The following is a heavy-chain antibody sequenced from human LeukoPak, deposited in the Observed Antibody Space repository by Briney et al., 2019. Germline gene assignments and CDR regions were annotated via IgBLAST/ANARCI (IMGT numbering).Heavy chain of an antibody. CDR2: ISYDGSNK. D-gene: IGHD6-13*01. Sequence: GGSLRLSCAASGFTFSSYGMHWVRQAPGKGLEWVAVISYDGSNKYYADSVKGRFTISRDNSKNTLYLQMNSLRAEDTAVYYCAKSRYSSSWYIDYWGQGTLVTVSS. V-gene: IGHV3-30*18. J-gene: IGHJ4*02. CDR3: AKSRYSSSWYIDY. CDR1: GFTFSSYG.